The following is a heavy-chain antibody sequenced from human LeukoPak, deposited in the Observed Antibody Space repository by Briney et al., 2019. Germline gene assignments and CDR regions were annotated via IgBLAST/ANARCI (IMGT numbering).Heavy chain of an antibody. CDR1: GFTFSSYE. Sequence: PGGSLRLSCAASGFTFSSYEMNWVRHAPGKGLEWVSYISSSGSTIYYADSVKGRFTISRDNAKNSLYLQMNSLRAEDTAVYYCARESRSSGWDYFDYWGQGTLVTVSS. CDR3: ARESRSSGWDYFDY. D-gene: IGHD6-19*01. V-gene: IGHV3-48*03. CDR2: ISSSGSTI. J-gene: IGHJ4*02.